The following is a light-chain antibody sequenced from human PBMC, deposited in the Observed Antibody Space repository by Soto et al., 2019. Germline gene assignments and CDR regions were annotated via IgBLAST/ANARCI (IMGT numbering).Light chain of an antibody. V-gene: IGKV2-24*01. J-gene: IGKJ1*01. Sequence: DIVLTQTPLSSPVTLGQPASISCRSSQSLVDSDGNTYLSWLQQRPGQPTRLLIYKISNLFSVVLDRVSGSGAGTDFTLKISRVEAEDVGVYYCMQTAQFPRTFGQGTKVEIK. CDR3: MQTAQFPRT. CDR2: KIS. CDR1: QSLVDSDGNTY.